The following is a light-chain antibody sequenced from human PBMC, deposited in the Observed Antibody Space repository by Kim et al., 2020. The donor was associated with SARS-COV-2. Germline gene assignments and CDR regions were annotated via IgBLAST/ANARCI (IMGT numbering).Light chain of an antibody. CDR3: GSWDSSLSTYL. V-gene: IGLV1-51*01. CDR1: RPNIGSNY. Sequence: GQKVTFSGSGSRPNIGSNYVSWYQQHPGTAPKLLIYDSNKRPSGIPARFSGFKSGTSATLDITGRQTGDEADYYCGSWDSSLSTYLFGPGTKVTVL. J-gene: IGLJ1*01. CDR2: DSN.